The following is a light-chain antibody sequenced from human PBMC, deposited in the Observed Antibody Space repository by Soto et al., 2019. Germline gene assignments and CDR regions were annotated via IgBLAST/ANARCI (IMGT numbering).Light chain of an antibody. CDR1: TVAVDSGQY. J-gene: IGLJ3*02. CDR3: LPSYSGARV. V-gene: IGLV7-46*01. Sequence: QSFVTREPSLTVSSGGTVSLTCGSRTVAVDSGQYPYRLHQKTGQAPTTLIYDTSNKHSWTPARLSGSLLGGKAALTLSGAQPEDDAEYSCLPSYSGARVFGGGTPRTVL. CDR2: DTS.